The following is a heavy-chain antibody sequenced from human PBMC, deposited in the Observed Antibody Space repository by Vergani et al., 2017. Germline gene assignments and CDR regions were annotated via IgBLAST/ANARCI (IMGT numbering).Heavy chain of an antibody. CDR3: ARGNSLGSY. V-gene: IGHV3-30*02. J-gene: IGHJ4*02. CDR1: GFTFSSYG. Sequence: VQLVESGGGLIHPGGSLRLSCAASGFTFSSYGMHWVRQAPGKGLEWVAFIRYDGSNKYYADSVKGRFTISRDNAKKSLYLQMNSLRGEDTAVYYCARGNSLGSYWGQGTLVTVSS. CDR2: IRYDGSNK. D-gene: IGHD1-7*01.